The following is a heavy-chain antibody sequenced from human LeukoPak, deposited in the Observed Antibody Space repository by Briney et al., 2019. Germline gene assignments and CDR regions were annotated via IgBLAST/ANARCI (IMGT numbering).Heavy chain of an antibody. V-gene: IGHV3-30-3*01. Sequence: GRSLRLSCGASGLPFSSYAMDGGRQAPGKGLEGGAVISYDGSNKYYADSVKGRFTISRDNSKNTLYLQMNSLRAEDTAVYYCARDHKLELLYYYSGMDVWGQGTTVTVSS. J-gene: IGHJ6*02. CDR1: GLPFSSYA. CDR2: ISYDGSNK. D-gene: IGHD1-7*01. CDR3: ARDHKLELLYYYSGMDV.